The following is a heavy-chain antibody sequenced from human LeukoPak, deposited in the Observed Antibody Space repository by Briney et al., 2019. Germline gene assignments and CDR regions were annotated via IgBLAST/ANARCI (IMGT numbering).Heavy chain of an antibody. V-gene: IGHV5-51*01. CDR2: IYPGDPDT. J-gene: IGHJ4*02. Sequence: GESLKISCKGSGYSFTKYWIGWVRQMPGKGLEWMGIIYPGDPDTTYSPSFQGQVTISADKSITTAYLQWSSLRASDTAIYYCARRRGVTATLNYFDYRGQGTPVTVSS. D-gene: IGHD2-21*02. CDR3: ARRRGVTATLNYFDY. CDR1: GYSFTKYW.